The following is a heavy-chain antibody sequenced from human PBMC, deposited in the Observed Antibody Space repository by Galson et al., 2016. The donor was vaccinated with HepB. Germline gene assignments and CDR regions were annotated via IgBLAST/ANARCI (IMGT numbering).Heavy chain of an antibody. Sequence: SLRLSCAASGFTFSNYAMNWVRQAPGKGLEWVSHNSRDSGIIDYADSVKGRFTVSRDNGKNSLFLQMNSLRADDMAVYYCVRDNDWAFDYWGQGILVTV. CDR2: NSRDSGII. CDR3: VRDNDWAFDY. D-gene: IGHD1-1*01. V-gene: IGHV3-48*01. CDR1: GFTFSNYA. J-gene: IGHJ4*02.